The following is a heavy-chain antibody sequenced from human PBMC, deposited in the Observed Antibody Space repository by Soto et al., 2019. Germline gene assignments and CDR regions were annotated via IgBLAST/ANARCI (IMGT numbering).Heavy chain of an antibody. CDR1: GGSISSGDYY. J-gene: IGHJ4*02. D-gene: IGHD2-15*01. CDR3: ARCVSSCSLGF. Sequence: QVELQESGPGLAKPSQTLSLTCTVSGGSISSGDYYWSWIRQPPGKGPEWIGYIYYSGSTYYHPSLMSRVTISVYTAKNQFSLKLSSVTAADTAVYFCARCVSSCSLGFWGQGTLVAVSS. CDR2: IYYSGST. V-gene: IGHV4-30-4*01.